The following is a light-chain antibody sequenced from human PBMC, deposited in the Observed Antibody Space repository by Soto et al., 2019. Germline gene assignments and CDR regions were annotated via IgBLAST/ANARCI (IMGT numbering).Light chain of an antibody. V-gene: IGKV1-5*03. Sequence: DIQMTQSPSTLSASVGDRVTLTCRASQSISTSLAWYQQKPGKAPKLLIYKASTLQSGVPPRFSGSGSGTEFILTINSLQPDDFATYYCQQYNSYSPLTFGPGTKVDIK. J-gene: IGKJ3*01. CDR2: KAS. CDR1: QSISTS. CDR3: QQYNSYSPLT.